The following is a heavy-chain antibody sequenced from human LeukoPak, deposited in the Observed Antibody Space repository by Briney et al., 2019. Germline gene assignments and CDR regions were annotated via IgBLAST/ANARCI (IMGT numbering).Heavy chain of an antibody. CDR3: ARIFREYCSSTSCYWPNYYYYGMDV. Sequence: GGSLRLSCAASGFTFSSYEMNWVRQAPGKGLEWVSYISSSGSTIYYADSVKGRFTISRDNAKNSLYLQMNSLRDEDTAVYYCARIFREYCSSTSCYWPNYYYYGMDVWGKGTTVTVSS. D-gene: IGHD2-2*01. V-gene: IGHV3-48*03. CDR2: ISSSGSTI. CDR1: GFTFSSYE. J-gene: IGHJ6*04.